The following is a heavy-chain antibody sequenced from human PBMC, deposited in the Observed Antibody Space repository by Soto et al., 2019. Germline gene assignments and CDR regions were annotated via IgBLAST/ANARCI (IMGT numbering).Heavy chain of an antibody. CDR3: ARDEGDFWSGYLFDY. CDR1: GYTFTSYG. D-gene: IGHD3-3*01. J-gene: IGHJ4*02. Sequence: ASVKVSCKASGYTFTSYGISWVRQAPGQGLEWMGWISAYNGNTNYAQKLQGRVTMTTDTSTSTAYMELRSLRSDDTAVYYCARDEGDFWSGYLFDYWGQGTLVTVSS. V-gene: IGHV1-18*01. CDR2: ISAYNGNT.